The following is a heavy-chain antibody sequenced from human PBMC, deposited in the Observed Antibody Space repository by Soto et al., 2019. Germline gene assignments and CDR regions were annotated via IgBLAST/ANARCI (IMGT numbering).Heavy chain of an antibody. V-gene: IGHV1-69*06. J-gene: IGHJ6*02. CDR3: ARGPRGDILTGAYYGMDV. CDR2: IIPIFGTA. CDR1: GGTFSSYA. Sequence: GASVKVSCKASGGTFSSYAISWVRQAPGQGLEWMGGIIPIFGTANYAQKFQGRVTITADKSTSTAYMELSSLRSEGTAVYYCARGPRGDILTGAYYGMDVWGQGTTVTVSS. D-gene: IGHD3-9*01.